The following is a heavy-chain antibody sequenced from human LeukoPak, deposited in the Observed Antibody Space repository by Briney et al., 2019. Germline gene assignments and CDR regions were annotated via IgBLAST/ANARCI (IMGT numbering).Heavy chain of an antibody. Sequence: SETLSLTCTVSGGSISSYYWSWIRQPPGKGLEWIGYIYYSGSTNYNPSLKSRVTISVDTSKNQFSLKLSSVTAADTAVYYCARGQKEDYYGSGSRYYFDYWGQGTLVTVSS. CDR1: GGSISSYY. CDR2: IYYSGST. V-gene: IGHV4-59*01. D-gene: IGHD3-10*01. J-gene: IGHJ4*02. CDR3: ARGQKEDYYGSGSRYYFDY.